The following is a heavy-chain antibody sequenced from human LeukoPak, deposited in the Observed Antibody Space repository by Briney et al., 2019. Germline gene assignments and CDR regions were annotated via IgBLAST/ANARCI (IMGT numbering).Heavy chain of an antibody. J-gene: IGHJ3*02. CDR1: GFTFSNYG. CDR2: ISYDGSNK. D-gene: IGHD2-15*01. CDR3: AKEGYCSGGSCYEDAFDI. Sequence: GRALRLSCAASGFTFSNYGMHWVRQAPGKGLEWVAVISYDGSNKYYADSVKGRFTISRDNSKNTLYLQMNSLRAEDTAVYYCAKEGYCSGGSCYEDAFDIWGQGTMVTVSS. V-gene: IGHV3-30*18.